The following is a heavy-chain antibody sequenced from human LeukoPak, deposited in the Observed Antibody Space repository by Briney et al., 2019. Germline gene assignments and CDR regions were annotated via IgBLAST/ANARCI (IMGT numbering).Heavy chain of an antibody. Sequence: LPGGSLRLSFGPSDFSFRTYSMICARQTPGTGLEWISYISSGGGVTHYAESVKGRFSISRDNAKNSLFLQMNRLKDEDTAVYYDARVGVGYWGWVWAHWGQGGGVTVSS. CDR2: ISSGGGVT. D-gene: IGHD2-15*01. CDR1: DFSFRTYS. V-gene: IGHV3-48*02. J-gene: IGHJ4*02. CDR3: ARVGVGYWGWVWAH.